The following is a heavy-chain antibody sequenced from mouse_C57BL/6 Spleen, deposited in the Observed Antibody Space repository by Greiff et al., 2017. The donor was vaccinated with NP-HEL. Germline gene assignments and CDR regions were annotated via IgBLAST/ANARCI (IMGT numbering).Heavy chain of an antibody. CDR3: ARGGVYYGSREGYFDV. J-gene: IGHJ1*03. Sequence: QVQLQQSGPELVKPGASVKISCKASGYAFSSSWMNWVKQRPGKGLEWIGRIYPGDGDTNYNGKFKGKATLTADKSSSTAYMQLSSLTSEDSAVYFCARGGVYYGSREGYFDVWGTGTTVTVSS. CDR1: GYAFSSSW. CDR2: IYPGDGDT. V-gene: IGHV1-82*01. D-gene: IGHD1-1*01.